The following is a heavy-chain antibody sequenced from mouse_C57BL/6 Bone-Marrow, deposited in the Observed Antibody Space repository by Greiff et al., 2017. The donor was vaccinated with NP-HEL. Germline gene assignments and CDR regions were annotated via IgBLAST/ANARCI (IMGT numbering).Heavy chain of an antibody. D-gene: IGHD2-3*01. J-gene: IGHJ3*01. Sequence: QVQLQQSGPGLVQPSQSLSITCTVSGFSLTSYGVHWVRQSPGKGLEWLGVIWSGGSTDYNAAFISRLSISKDNSKSQVFFKMNSLQADDTAIYYCARNWRNDDGYYAWFAYWGQGTLVTVSA. CDR3: ARNWRNDDGYYAWFAY. CDR1: GFSLTSYG. CDR2: IWSGGST. V-gene: IGHV2-2*01.